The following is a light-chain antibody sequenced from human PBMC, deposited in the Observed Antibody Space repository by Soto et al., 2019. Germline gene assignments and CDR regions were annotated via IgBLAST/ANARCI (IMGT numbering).Light chain of an antibody. CDR1: QAIGNF. V-gene: IGKV1-27*01. CDR3: QKCKVAPFT. J-gene: IGKJ4*01. CDR2: PPS. Sequence: DIQMTQSPVSLYAFGGDRVTITWRPSQAIGNFLVWYQQKPGKVPNLLISPPSPLKSAVPSRFSGSGSGTDSTLTISSLQPEDVATYYCQKCKVAPFTFGGGTKVDIK.